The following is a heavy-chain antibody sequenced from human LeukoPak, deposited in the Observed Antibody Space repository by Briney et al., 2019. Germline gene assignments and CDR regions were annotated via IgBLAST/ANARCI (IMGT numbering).Heavy chain of an antibody. V-gene: IGHV3-30*02. CDR2: IQNDGSDK. Sequence: GGSLRLSCAASGINFRSSGMHWVRQAPGKGLEWVTFIQNDGSDKHYAASVKGRFTISRDNSKNTVYLHMASLRADDTALYYCAREGGRAVPGRFDRWGQGTLVTVSS. CDR3: AREGGRAVPGRFDR. D-gene: IGHD6-13*01. J-gene: IGHJ4*02. CDR1: GINFRSSG.